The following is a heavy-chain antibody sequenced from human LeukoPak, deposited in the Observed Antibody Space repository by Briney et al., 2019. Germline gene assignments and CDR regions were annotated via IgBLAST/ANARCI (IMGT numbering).Heavy chain of an antibody. CDR1: GGSISSYY. V-gene: IGHV4-59*12. CDR3: ARVPGRSYSGSYPLDY. D-gene: IGHD1-26*01. Sequence: SETLSLTCTVSGGSISSYYWSWIRQPPGKGLEWIGYIYYSGSTNYNPSLKSRVTISVDASKNQFSLKLSSVTAADTAVYYCARVPGRSYSGSYPLDYWGQGTLVTVSS. J-gene: IGHJ4*02. CDR2: IYYSGST.